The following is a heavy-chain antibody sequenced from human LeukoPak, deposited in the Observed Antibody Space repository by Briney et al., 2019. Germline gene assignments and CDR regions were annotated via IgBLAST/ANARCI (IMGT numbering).Heavy chain of an antibody. CDR1: GYTFTSYY. CDR2: INPSGGST. J-gene: IGHJ4*02. D-gene: IGHD2-2*01. Sequence: GASVKVSCKASGYTFTSYYMHWVRQAPGQGLEWMGIINPSGGSTSYAQKFQGRVTMTRDTSTSTVYMELSSLRSGDTAVYYCARDNIVVVPAASGKHHNLDYWGQGTLVTVSS. CDR3: ARDNIVVVPAASGKHHNLDY. V-gene: IGHV1-46*01.